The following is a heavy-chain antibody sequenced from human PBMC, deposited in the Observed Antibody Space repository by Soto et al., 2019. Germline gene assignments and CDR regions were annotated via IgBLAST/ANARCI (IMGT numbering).Heavy chain of an antibody. Sequence: ASVKVSCKASGYTFTSYGISWVRQAPGQGLEWMGWISAYNGNTNYAQKLQGRVTMTTDTSTSTAYMELRSLRSDDTAVYYCARCPIAVAGTEDYYFDYWGQGTLVTVSS. J-gene: IGHJ4*02. V-gene: IGHV1-18*01. CDR2: ISAYNGNT. CDR3: ARCPIAVAGTEDYYFDY. CDR1: GYTFTSYG. D-gene: IGHD6-19*01.